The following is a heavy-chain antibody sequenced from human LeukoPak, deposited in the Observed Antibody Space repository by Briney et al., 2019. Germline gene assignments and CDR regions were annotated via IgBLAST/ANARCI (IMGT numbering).Heavy chain of an antibody. CDR2: IYYIGST. V-gene: IGHV4-4*02. Sequence: PSETLSLTCAVSGDSISNPNWWTWVRQPPGKGLEWIGEIYYIGSTNHNPSLKSRVTISVDKSKNQFSLKMKSVTAVDTAVYYCARGFGRKGYYFDYWGQGTLVTVSS. CDR3: ARGFGRKGYYFDY. CDR1: GDSISNPNW. D-gene: IGHD2-15*01. J-gene: IGHJ4*02.